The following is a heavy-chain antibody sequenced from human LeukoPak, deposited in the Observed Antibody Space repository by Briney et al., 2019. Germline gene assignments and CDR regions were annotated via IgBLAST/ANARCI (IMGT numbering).Heavy chain of an antibody. Sequence: GGSLRLSCAASGFTFSDYYMSWIRQAPGKVLEWVSYISSSGSTIYYADSVKGRFTISRDNAKNSLYLQMNSLRAEDTAVYYCARVGITIFGVYYYYYMDVWGKGTTVTVSS. CDR1: GFTFSDYY. V-gene: IGHV3-11*04. J-gene: IGHJ6*03. CDR3: ARVGITIFGVYYYYYMDV. CDR2: ISSSGSTI. D-gene: IGHD3-3*01.